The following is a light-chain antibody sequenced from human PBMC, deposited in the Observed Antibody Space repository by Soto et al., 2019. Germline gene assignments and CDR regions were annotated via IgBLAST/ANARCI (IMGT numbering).Light chain of an antibody. CDR3: QQYGSSLRT. CDR2: GAS. CDR1: QSVSSSY. V-gene: IGKV3-20*01. Sequence: EIVLTQSPGTLSLSPGERATLSCRASQSVSSSYLAWYQQQPGQAPRLLIYGASSMATGIPDRVSGSGSGTDFTLTISRLEPEDFAVYYCQQYGSSLRTFGQGNKVEFK. J-gene: IGKJ1*01.